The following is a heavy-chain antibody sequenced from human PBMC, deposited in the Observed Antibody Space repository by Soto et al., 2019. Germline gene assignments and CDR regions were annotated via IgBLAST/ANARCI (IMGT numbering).Heavy chain of an antibody. Sequence: GSSLRLTCLDSGFTFSSYEMHWVRQAPGKGLEYVSAISSNGGSTYYADSAKGRFTISRDNSKNTLYLQMSSLRAEDTAVYYCVNLDDSSGYPNWGQGTLVTVSS. CDR3: VNLDDSSGYPN. D-gene: IGHD3-22*01. V-gene: IGHV3-64D*06. J-gene: IGHJ4*02. CDR2: ISSNGGST. CDR1: GFTFSSYE.